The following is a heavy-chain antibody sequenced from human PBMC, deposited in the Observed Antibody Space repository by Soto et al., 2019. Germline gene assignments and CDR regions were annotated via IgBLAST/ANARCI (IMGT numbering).Heavy chain of an antibody. CDR1: GGSFSGYY. J-gene: IGHJ6*03. D-gene: IGHD2-15*01. CDR2: INHSGST. Sequence: SETLSLTCAVYGGSFSGYYWSWIRQPPGKGLEWVGEINHSGSTNYNPSLKSRVTISVDTSKNQFSLKLSSVTAADTAVYYCARAHCSGGSCYRTYYYYYYMDVWGKGTMVTVSS. V-gene: IGHV4-34*01. CDR3: ARAHCSGGSCYRTYYYYYYMDV.